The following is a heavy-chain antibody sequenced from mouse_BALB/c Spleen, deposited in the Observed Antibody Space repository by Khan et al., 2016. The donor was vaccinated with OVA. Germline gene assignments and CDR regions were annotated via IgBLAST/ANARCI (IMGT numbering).Heavy chain of an antibody. Sequence: QVQLKESGPGLVAPSQSLSITCTTSGFSLTNYGVHWVRQPPGKGLEWLVVIWSDGSTTYNSALKSRLTVVKDNSKSQVSLKMNSLQTEHTAMYFCARQPYYRYNIMSYWGQGTSVTVSS. V-gene: IGHV2-6-1*01. J-gene: IGHJ4*01. D-gene: IGHD2-12*01. CDR3: ARQPYYRYNIMSY. CDR2: IWSDGST. CDR1: GFSLTNYG.